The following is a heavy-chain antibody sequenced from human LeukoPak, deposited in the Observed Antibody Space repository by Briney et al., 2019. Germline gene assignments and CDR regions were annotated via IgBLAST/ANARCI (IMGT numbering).Heavy chain of an antibody. D-gene: IGHD2-2*02. Sequence: SETLSLTCTVSGGSISSGGYYWSWIRQHPGTGLEWIGYIYYSGSTYSNPSLKSRVTISVYTSKNQFSLNLSSVTAADTAVYYCARYCSSTNCYKGGFDPWGQGTLVTVSS. J-gene: IGHJ5*02. CDR3: ARYCSSTNCYKGGFDP. CDR2: IYYSGST. CDR1: GGSISSGGYY. V-gene: IGHV4-31*03.